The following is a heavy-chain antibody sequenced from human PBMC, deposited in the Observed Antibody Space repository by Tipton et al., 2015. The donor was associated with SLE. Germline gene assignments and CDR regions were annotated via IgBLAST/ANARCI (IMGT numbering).Heavy chain of an antibody. CDR2: INHSGST. V-gene: IGHV4-34*01. Sequence: TLSLTCAVYGGSFSGYYWSWIRQPPGKGLEWIGEINHSGSTTYNPSLKSRVTISVDTSKNQFSLKLSSVTAADTAVYYCARGTAEAYYDSSGLGYFDYWGQGTLVTVSS. CDR1: GGSFSGYY. D-gene: IGHD3-22*01. CDR3: ARGTAEAYYDSSGLGYFDY. J-gene: IGHJ4*02.